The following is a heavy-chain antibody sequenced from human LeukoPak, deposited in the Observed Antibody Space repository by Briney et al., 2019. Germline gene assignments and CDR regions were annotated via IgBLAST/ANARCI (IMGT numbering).Heavy chain of an antibody. D-gene: IGHD4-23*01. CDR3: ARGSLRWGGGYFDY. CDR1: GFTFSSYA. J-gene: IGHJ4*02. Sequence: HPGGSLRLSCAASGFTFSSYAMHWVRQAPGKGLVWVAVISYDGSNKYYADSVKGRFTISRDNSKNTLYLQMNSLRAEDTAVYYCARGSLRWGGGYFDYWGQGTLVTVSS. CDR2: ISYDGSNK. V-gene: IGHV3-30*04.